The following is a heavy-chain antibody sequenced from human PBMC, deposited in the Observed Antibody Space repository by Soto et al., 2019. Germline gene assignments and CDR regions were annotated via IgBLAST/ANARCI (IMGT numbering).Heavy chain of an antibody. V-gene: IGHV5-51*01. CDR1: GYSFTSYW. CDR3: ARQDVVEMATIIDY. Sequence: GESLKISCMGSGYSFTSYWIGWVRQMPGKGLEWMGIIYPGDSDTRYSPSFQGQVTISADKSISTAYLQWSSLKASDTTMYYCARQDVVEMATIIDYWGQGTLVTVSS. J-gene: IGHJ4*02. D-gene: IGHD5-12*01. CDR2: IYPGDSDT.